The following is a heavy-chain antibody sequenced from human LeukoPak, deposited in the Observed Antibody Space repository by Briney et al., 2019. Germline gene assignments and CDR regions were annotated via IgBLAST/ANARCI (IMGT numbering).Heavy chain of an antibody. Sequence: GGSLRLSCTASGFPFIEYSMNWVRQAPGKGLEWISYIGIDSGNTKYADSVRGRLTISADRAKNSLYLQMNSLRVEDTAVYYCARDHNYAFDNWGQGTLVSVSS. V-gene: IGHV3-48*01. CDR1: GFPFIEYS. CDR3: ARDHNYAFDN. J-gene: IGHJ4*02. D-gene: IGHD1-1*01. CDR2: IGIDSGNT.